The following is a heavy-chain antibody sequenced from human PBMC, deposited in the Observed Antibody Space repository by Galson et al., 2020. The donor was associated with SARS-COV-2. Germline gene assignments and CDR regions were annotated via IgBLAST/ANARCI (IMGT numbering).Heavy chain of an antibody. CDR1: GFTFSSYA. CDR3: ATDPYGTRYSCGWYYFDY. J-gene: IGHJ4*02. Sequence: GGSLRLSCAASGFTFSSYAMHWVRQAPGKGLEWVTLISYDGSNKYYADSVKGRFTISRDNSKNTLYLQMNSLRGEDTAVYYCATDPYGTRYSCGWYYFDYWGQGTLVTVSS. D-gene: IGHD6-19*01. CDR2: ISYDGSNK. V-gene: IGHV3-30*04.